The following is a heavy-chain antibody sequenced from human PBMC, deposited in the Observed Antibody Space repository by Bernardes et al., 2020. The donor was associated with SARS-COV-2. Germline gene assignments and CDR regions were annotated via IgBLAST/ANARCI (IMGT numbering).Heavy chain of an antibody. Sequence: SEPLSLTCTVSGGSISSYYWSWIRQPPGKGLEWIGYIYYSGSTNYNPSLKSRVTISVDTSKNQFSLKLSSVTAADTAVYYCARRWGYSYGSYYFDYWGQGTLVTVSS. CDR3: ARRWGYSYGSYYFDY. CDR2: IYYSGST. V-gene: IGHV4-59*08. D-gene: IGHD5-18*01. J-gene: IGHJ4*02. CDR1: GGSISSYY.